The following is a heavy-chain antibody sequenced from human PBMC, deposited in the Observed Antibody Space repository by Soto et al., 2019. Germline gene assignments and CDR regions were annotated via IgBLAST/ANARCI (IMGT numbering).Heavy chain of an antibody. CDR1: GFSLRDYW. Sequence: ELPLVESGGGLVQPGESLRLSCAASGFSLRDYWMNWVRQAPGKGLEWVANIRQDGGEKNYVDSVKGRFTISRDNAKNSLFLQMNSLRVEDTAVYYSLITTTAFGFWGQGTMVIVSS. D-gene: IGHD3-22*01. V-gene: IGHV3-7*01. J-gene: IGHJ3*01. CDR3: LITTTAFGF. CDR2: IRQDGGEK.